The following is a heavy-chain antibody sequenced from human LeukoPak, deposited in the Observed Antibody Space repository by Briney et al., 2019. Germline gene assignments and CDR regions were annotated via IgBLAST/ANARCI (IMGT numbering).Heavy chain of an antibody. D-gene: IGHD5-12*01. J-gene: IGHJ6*02. CDR1: GGSISSGGYY. CDR3: AGLPTILDYYYGMDV. CDR2: IYYSGST. V-gene: IGHV4-61*08. Sequence: PSETLSLTCTVSGGSISSGGYYWSWIRQHPGKGLEWIGYIYYSGSTNYNPSLKSRVTISVDTSKNQFSLKLSSVTAADTAVYYCAGLPTILDYYYGMDVWGQGTTVTVSS.